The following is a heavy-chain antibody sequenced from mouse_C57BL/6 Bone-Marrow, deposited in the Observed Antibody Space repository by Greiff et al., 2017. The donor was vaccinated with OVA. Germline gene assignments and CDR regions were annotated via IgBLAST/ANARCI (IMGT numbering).Heavy chain of an antibody. CDR3: SEDSAVYCCARGNYGLVFAY. CDR2: GQGLEWIG. V-gene: IGHV1-87*01. CDR1: YTFSSRVH. Sequence: QVQLQQSGPELARPWASVKISCPAFYTFSSRVHFAIRDTNYWMQWVKQRPGQGLEWIGAIYPGNGDTSYNQKFKGKATLTADKSSSTAYMQRSSRTSEDSAVYCCARGNYGLVFAYWGQGTLVTVSA. J-gene: IGHJ3*01. D-gene: IGHD2-1*01.